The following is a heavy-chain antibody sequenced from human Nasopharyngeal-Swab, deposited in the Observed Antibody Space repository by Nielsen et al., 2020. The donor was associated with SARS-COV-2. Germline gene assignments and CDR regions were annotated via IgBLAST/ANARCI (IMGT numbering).Heavy chain of an antibody. Sequence: GESLKISCAASGFTFSSYSMNWVRQAPGKGLEWVSYISSSSSTIYYADSVKGRFAISRENAKNSLYLQMNSLRAGDTAVYYCARAVYGDYGGYYFDYWGQGTLVTVSS. V-gene: IGHV3-48*01. CDR3: ARAVYGDYGGYYFDY. CDR1: GFTFSSYS. D-gene: IGHD4-17*01. CDR2: ISSSSSTI. J-gene: IGHJ4*02.